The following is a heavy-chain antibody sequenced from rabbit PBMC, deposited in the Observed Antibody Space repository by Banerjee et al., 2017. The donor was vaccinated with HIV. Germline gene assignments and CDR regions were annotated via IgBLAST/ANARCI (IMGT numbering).Heavy chain of an antibody. CDR1: GFTISSGYW. CDR2: IDPGTGNT. D-gene: IGHD6-1*01. V-gene: IGHV1S45*01. Sequence: QEQLEESGGDLVKPEGSLTLTCTASGFTISSGYWICWVRQAPGKGLEWITCIDPGTGNTHYASWAKGRFTISKTSSTTVSLQMTSLTAADTATYFCARDAYGYDLWGQGTLVTVS. CDR3: ARDAYGYDL. J-gene: IGHJ3*01.